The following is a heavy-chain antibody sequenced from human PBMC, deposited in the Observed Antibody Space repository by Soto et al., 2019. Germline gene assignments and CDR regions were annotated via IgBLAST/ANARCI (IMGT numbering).Heavy chain of an antibody. Sequence: GGSLRLSCAASGFTFSSYAMHWVRQAPGKGLEWVAVISYDGSNKYYADSVKGRFTISRDNSKNTLYLQMNSLRAEDTAVYYCARGYSSEDYYGMDVWGQGTTVTVSS. J-gene: IGHJ6*02. V-gene: IGHV3-30-3*01. CDR3: ARGYSSEDYYGMDV. D-gene: IGHD6-25*01. CDR1: GFTFSSYA. CDR2: ISYDGSNK.